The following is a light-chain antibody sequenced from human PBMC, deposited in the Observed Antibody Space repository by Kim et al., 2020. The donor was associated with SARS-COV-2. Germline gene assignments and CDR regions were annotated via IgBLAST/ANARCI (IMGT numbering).Light chain of an antibody. CDR3: QQGYDNLPYT. V-gene: IGKV1-39*01. CDR1: QNIRTY. Sequence: ASVGDRVTLTLRASQNIRTYLNWYQQKPVKPPRLLINAASSLQSGVPSRFSGGGSWTDFTLTISSVQPEDIAIYICQQGYDNLPYTFGQGTKLEI. J-gene: IGKJ2*01. CDR2: AAS.